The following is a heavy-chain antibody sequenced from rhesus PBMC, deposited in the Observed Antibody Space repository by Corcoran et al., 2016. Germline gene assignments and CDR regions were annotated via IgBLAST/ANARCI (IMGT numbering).Heavy chain of an antibody. CDR1: GGCILSSY. J-gene: IGHJ4*01. Sequence: QLQLQESGPGLVKPSETLSVTCAVSGGCILSSYWSWIRQAPGTGLEWIGYIYGSVSSTNYNPSLKSRVTLSVDTSKNQLSLKLSSVTAADTAVYYCASDYYDSGYFDYWGQGVLV. CDR2: IYGSVSST. CDR3: ASDYYDSGYFDY. D-gene: IGHD3-28*01. V-gene: IGHV4-169*02.